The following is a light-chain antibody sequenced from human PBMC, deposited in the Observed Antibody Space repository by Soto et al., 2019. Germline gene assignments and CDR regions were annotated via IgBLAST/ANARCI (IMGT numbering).Light chain of an antibody. J-gene: IGLJ3*02. V-gene: IGLV8-61*01. CDR1: SGSVSTNYY. CDR3: VLYMGNGIGV. Sequence: QTVVTQEPSFSVSPGGTVTLTCALSSGSVSTNYYPSWYQQTPGQAPRTLIYSTNTRSSGVPDRFSGSILGNKAALTITGAQADDESDYYCVLYMGNGIGVFGGGTKVTVL. CDR2: STN.